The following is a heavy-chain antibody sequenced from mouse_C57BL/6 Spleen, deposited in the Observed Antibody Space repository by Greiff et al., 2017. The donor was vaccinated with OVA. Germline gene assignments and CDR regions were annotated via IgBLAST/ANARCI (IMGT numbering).Heavy chain of an antibody. J-gene: IGHJ4*01. Sequence: DVKLVESGGGLVKPGGSLKLSCAASGFTFSDYGMHWVRQAPEKGLEWVAYISSGSSTIYYADTVKGRFTISRDNAKNTLFLQMTSLRSEDTAMYYCARSICYGNPGAMDYWGQGTSVTVSS. V-gene: IGHV5-17*01. D-gene: IGHD2-1*01. CDR2: ISSGSSTI. CDR1: GFTFSDYG. CDR3: ARSICYGNPGAMDY.